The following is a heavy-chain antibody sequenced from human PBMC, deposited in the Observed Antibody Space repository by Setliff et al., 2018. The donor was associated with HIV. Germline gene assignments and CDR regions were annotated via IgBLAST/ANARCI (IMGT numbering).Heavy chain of an antibody. V-gene: IGHV3-53*01. J-gene: IGHJ6*03. D-gene: IGHD3-3*01. CDR3: ARVGGHYDFWSGYYSYYYYYYMDV. Sequence: GSLRLSCVVSGFSVTTAAMAWVRQAPGKGLDWVSVIYAGGTTKYADSVKGRFTFSRDNAKNSLYLQMNSLSAEDTALYYCARVGGHYDFWSGYYSYYYYYYMDVWGKGTTVTVSS. CDR1: GFSVTTAA. CDR2: IYAGGTT.